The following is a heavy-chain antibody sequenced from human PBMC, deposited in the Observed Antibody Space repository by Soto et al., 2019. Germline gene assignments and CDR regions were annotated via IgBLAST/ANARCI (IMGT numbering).Heavy chain of an antibody. J-gene: IGHJ3*02. CDR3: ARTHKSIAVGAFDI. V-gene: IGHV3-33*01. D-gene: IGHD6-19*01. CDR1: GFTFSDYG. Sequence: QVQLEESGGGVVQPGRSLRLSCAASGFTFSDYGMHWVRQAPGKGLEWVAVIWYDGSNEYYADSVKGRFTVSRDSSKNIVYLQMNSLRAEDTAVYYCARTHKSIAVGAFDIWGQGTMVTVSS. CDR2: IWYDGSNE.